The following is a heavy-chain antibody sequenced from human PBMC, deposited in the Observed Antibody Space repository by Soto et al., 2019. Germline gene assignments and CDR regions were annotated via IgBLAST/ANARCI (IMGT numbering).Heavy chain of an antibody. CDR2: INAGNGNT. CDR1: GYTFTSYA. J-gene: IGHJ3*02. V-gene: IGHV1-3*01. D-gene: IGHD3-22*01. CDR3: ARDYDSSGYYRDDAFDI. Sequence: ASVKVSCKASGYTFTSYAMHWVRQAPGQRLEWMGWINAGNGNTKYSQKLQGRVTMTTDTSTSTAYMELRSLRSDDTAVYYCARDYDSSGYYRDDAFDIWGQGTMVTVSS.